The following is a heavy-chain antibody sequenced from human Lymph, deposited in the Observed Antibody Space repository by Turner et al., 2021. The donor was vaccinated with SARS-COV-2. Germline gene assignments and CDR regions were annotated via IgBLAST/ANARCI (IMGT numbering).Heavy chain of an antibody. CDR2: IWYDGSNK. CDR3: ARGSAGGDV. CDR1: GFTFSRYG. J-gene: IGHJ6*02. D-gene: IGHD6-13*01. V-gene: IGHV3-33*01. Sequence: QAQLMQSGGGVVQPGRPLRCSCVASGFTFSRYGMHWVRQAPGKGLEWVAFIWYDGSNKYYADSVKGRFTISRDNSKNTLYLQMGSLRVEDTAVYYCARGSAGGDVWGQGTTVTVSS.